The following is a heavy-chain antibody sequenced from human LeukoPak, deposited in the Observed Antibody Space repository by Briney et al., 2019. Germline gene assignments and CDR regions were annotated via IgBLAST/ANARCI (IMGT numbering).Heavy chain of an antibody. Sequence: SETLSLTCTVSGGSISSYYWSWIRQPPGKGLEWIGEINHSGSTNYNPSLKSRVTMSVDTSKNQFSLKLSSVTAADTAVYYCARDNGYGSGSFLLFDYWGQGTLVTVSS. CDR2: INHSGST. J-gene: IGHJ4*02. V-gene: IGHV4-34*01. CDR1: GGSISSYY. CDR3: ARDNGYGSGSFLLFDY. D-gene: IGHD3-10*01.